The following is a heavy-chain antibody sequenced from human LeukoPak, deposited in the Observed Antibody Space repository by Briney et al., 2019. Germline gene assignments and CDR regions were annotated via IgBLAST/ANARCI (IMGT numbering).Heavy chain of an antibody. CDR1: GGSISSYY. V-gene: IGHV4-59*12. D-gene: IGHD3-22*01. Sequence: SETLSLTCTVSGGSISSYYWIWIRQPPGKGLEWIGYIYFSGSTSYNPSLKSRVTISVDTAKNQFSLKLSSVTAADTAVYYCARRDSSGYYFDYWGQGTLVTVSS. J-gene: IGHJ4*02. CDR3: ARRDSSGYYFDY. CDR2: IYFSGST.